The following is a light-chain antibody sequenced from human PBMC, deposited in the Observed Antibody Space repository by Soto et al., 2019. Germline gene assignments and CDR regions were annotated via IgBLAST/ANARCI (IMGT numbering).Light chain of an antibody. V-gene: IGLV2-11*01. CDR3: CSYAGSYTHV. CDR2: DVS. J-gene: IGLJ1*01. CDR1: SSDVGGYNY. Sequence: QSVLTQPRSVSGSPGQSVTISCTGTSSDVGGYNYVSWYQQHPGKAPKLMIYDVSKRPSGVPDRFSGSKSGNTASLTISGLQAEDEADYYYCSYAGSYTHVFGTGTKLTVL.